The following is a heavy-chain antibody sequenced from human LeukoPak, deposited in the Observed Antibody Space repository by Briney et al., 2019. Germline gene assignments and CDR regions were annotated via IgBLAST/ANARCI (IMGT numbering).Heavy chain of an antibody. D-gene: IGHD3-16*01. J-gene: IGHJ5*02. CDR3: ARDLGFSWFDP. CDR2: ISSNGGST. CDR1: GFTFSSYA. V-gene: IGHV3-64*01. Sequence: GGSLRLSCAASGFTFSSYAMHWVRQAPGKGLEYVSAISSNGGSTYYANSVKGRFTISRDNSKNTLYLQMGSLRAEDMAVYYCARDLGFSWFDPWGQGTLVTVSS.